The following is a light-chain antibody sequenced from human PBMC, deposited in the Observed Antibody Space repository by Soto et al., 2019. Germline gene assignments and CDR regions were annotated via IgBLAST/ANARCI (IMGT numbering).Light chain of an antibody. Sequence: QSVLTQPASVSGSPGQSITISCTGTSSDVGNYNYVSWYQQYPGRVPKLLIYMVSNRPSGVSNRFSGSKSGNTASLTISGLQAEDEADYYCCPYAVTFYVFGTGTKVTVL. CDR1: SSDVGNYNY. J-gene: IGLJ1*01. CDR3: CPYAVTFYV. V-gene: IGLV2-14*01. CDR2: MVS.